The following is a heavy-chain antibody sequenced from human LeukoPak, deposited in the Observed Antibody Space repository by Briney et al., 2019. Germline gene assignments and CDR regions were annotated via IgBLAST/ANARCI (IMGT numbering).Heavy chain of an antibody. D-gene: IGHD2-15*01. Sequence: GESLRLSCAASGLPFTDAWMTWVRQAPGKGLEWIGRIKSKGGGGTTDYAAPVKGRFTISRDDSRNTRYLQMNSLKIEDTALYYCAKDVPLTGGWSLLYWGQGTLVSVPS. CDR1: GLPFTDAW. V-gene: IGHV3-15*01. J-gene: IGHJ4*02. CDR2: IKSKGGGGTT. CDR3: AKDVPLTGGWSLLY.